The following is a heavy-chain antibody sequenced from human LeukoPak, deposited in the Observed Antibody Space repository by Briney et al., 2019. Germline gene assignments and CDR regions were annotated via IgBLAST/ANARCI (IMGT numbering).Heavy chain of an antibody. CDR3: AKDQYDILTGFDY. CDR2: ISGSGGST. V-gene: IGHV3-23*01. D-gene: IGHD3-9*01. Sequence: GGSLRLSCAASGFTFSDYYMSWVRQAPGKGLEWVSAISGSGGSTYYADSVKGRFTISRDNSKNTLYLQMNSLRAEDAAVYYCAKDQYDILTGFDYWGQGTLVTVSS. J-gene: IGHJ4*02. CDR1: GFTFSDYY.